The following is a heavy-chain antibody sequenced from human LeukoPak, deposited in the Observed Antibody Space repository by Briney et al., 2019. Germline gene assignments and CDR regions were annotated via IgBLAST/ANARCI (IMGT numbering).Heavy chain of an antibody. V-gene: IGHV3-23*01. CDR3: ARRLSLRFDAFAI. CDR2: MSDIGPNT. D-gene: IGHD3-3*01. Sequence: GGSLRLSCAASGFCVSDYAMTWIRQSPGKGLEWVSSMSDIGPNTYYADSVKGRFTISRDTSKNTVFLQMDSLRAEDTALYYCARRLSLRFDAFAIWGPGTMVTVSS. CDR1: GFCVSDYA. J-gene: IGHJ3*02.